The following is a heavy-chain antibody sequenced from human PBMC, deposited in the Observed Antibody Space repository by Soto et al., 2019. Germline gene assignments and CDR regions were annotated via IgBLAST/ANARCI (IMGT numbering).Heavy chain of an antibody. J-gene: IGHJ4*02. CDR1: GFTFSSYA. CDR3: AKYPRTIFGVVNYFDY. D-gene: IGHD3-3*01. V-gene: IGHV3-23*01. Sequence: GGSLRLSCAASGFTFSSYAMSWVRQAPGKGLEWVSAISGSGGSTYYADSVKGRFTISRDNSKNTLYLQMNSLRAEDTAVYYCAKYPRTIFGVVNYFDYWGQGTLVTAPQ. CDR2: ISGSGGST.